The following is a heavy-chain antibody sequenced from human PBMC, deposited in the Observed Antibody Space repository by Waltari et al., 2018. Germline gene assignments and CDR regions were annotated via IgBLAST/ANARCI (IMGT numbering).Heavy chain of an antibody. CDR1: GFTFTKYW. CDR3: VTDDPGLGLDV. J-gene: IGHJ6*02. Sequence: EVQLVESGGGLVQPGGSLRLSCPASGFTFTKYWMHWVRQDAGKGLMWVAHINSDGRSTTYGDSVKGRFTITRDNARDTVYLQMTSLRAEDTAVYFCVTDDPGLGLDVWGQGTTVTVSS. V-gene: IGHV3-74*01. D-gene: IGHD7-27*01. CDR2: INSDGRST.